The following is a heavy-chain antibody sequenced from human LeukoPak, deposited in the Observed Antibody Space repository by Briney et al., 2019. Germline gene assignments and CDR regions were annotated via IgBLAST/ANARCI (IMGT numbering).Heavy chain of an antibody. CDR2: INPNSGGT. Sequence: ASVKVSCKASGYTFTGYYMHWVRQAPGQGLEWMGWINPNSGGTNYAQKFQGSVTMTRDTSISTAYMELSRLRSDDTAVYHCARASDRDVDFDYWGQGTLVNVSS. V-gene: IGHV1-2*02. CDR3: ARASDRDVDFDY. D-gene: IGHD5-24*01. J-gene: IGHJ4*02. CDR1: GYTFTGYY.